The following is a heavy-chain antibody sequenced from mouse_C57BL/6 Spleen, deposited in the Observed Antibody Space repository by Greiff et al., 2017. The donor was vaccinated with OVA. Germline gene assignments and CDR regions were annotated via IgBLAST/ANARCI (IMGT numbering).Heavy chain of an antibody. CDR1: GYTFTDYE. CDR3: TRESGNLYWYFDV. Sequence: QVQLKQSGAELVRPGASVTLSCKASGYTFTDYEMHWVKQTPVHGLEWIGAIDPETGGTAYNQKFKGKAILTADKSSSTSYMELRSLTSEDSAVYYCTRESGNLYWYFDVWGTGTTVTVSS. V-gene: IGHV1-15*01. J-gene: IGHJ1*03. CDR2: IDPETGGT. D-gene: IGHD2-1*01.